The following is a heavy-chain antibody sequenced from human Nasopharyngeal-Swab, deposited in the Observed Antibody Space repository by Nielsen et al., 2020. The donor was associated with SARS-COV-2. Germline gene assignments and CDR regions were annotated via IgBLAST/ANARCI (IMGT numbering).Heavy chain of an antibody. J-gene: IGHJ4*02. CDR1: GDTFNDYA. D-gene: IGHD3/OR15-3a*01. V-gene: IGHV1-2*06. Sequence: ASVKVSCKASGDTFNDYAINWVRQAPGEGLEWMGRINPNTGDTNYAQKFQGRVSMTRDTALTSVYMELTGLTSDDTAVYFCVKDGQPPGPWGQGTLVTVSS. CDR2: INPNTGDT. CDR3: VKDGQPPGP.